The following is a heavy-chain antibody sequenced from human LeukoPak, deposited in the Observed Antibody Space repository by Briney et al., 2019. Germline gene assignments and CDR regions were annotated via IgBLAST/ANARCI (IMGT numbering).Heavy chain of an antibody. CDR3: ATTQYYDILTGFQGDAFDI. J-gene: IGHJ3*02. Sequence: SETLSLTCTVSGGSISSYYWSWIRQPPGKGLEWIGYIYYSGGTNYNPSLKSRVTISVDTSKNQFSLKLSSVTAADTAVYYCATTQYYDILTGFQGDAFDIWGQGTMVTVSS. V-gene: IGHV4-59*01. CDR2: IYYSGGT. CDR1: GGSISSYY. D-gene: IGHD3-9*01.